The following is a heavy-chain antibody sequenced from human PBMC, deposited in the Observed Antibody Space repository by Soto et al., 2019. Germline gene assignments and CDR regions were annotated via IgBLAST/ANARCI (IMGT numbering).Heavy chain of an antibody. CDR1: GYTFTSYG. V-gene: IGHV1-18*01. Sequence: QVQLVQSGAEVKKPGASVKVSCKASGYTFTSYGISWVRQAPGQGLESMGWISAYNGNTNYAQKLQGRVTMTTDTSTSTAYMELRSLRSDDTAVYYCARAPPYTLIAVAGTTLDYWGQGTLVTVSS. D-gene: IGHD6-19*01. CDR3: ARAPPYTLIAVAGTTLDY. CDR2: ISAYNGNT. J-gene: IGHJ4*02.